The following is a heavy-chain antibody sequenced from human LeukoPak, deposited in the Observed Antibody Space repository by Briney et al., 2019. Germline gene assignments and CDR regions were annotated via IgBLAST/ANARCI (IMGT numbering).Heavy chain of an antibody. D-gene: IGHD3-22*01. CDR1: GFTFSSYA. J-gene: IGHJ4*02. V-gene: IGHV3-23*01. Sequence: GRSLRLSCAASGFTFSSYAMSWVRQAPGKGLEWVSAISGSGGSTYYADSVKGRFTISRDNAKNSLYLQMNSLRAEDTAVYYCARDLDDYYDSSGYGDYWGQGTLVTVSS. CDR3: ARDLDDYYDSSGYGDY. CDR2: ISGSGGST.